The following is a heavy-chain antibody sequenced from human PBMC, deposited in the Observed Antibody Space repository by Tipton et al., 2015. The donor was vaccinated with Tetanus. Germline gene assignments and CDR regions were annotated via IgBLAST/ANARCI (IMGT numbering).Heavy chain of an antibody. CDR2: IYHSGST. CDR3: ARARYCSGGSCYSYFDY. J-gene: IGHJ4*02. D-gene: IGHD2-15*01. V-gene: IGHV4-30-2*06. Sequence: TLSLTCAVSGGSISSGGYSWSWIRQSPGKGLEWIGYIYHSGSTYYNPSLKSRVTISVDRSKNQFSLKLSSVTAADTAVYYCARARYCSGGSCYSYFDYWGQGTLVTVSS. CDR1: GGSISSGGYS.